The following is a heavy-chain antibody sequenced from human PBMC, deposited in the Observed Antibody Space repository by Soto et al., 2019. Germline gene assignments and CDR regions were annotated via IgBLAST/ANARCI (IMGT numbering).Heavy chain of an antibody. V-gene: IGHV3-7*01. CDR1: GFTFSSYW. CDR2: IKQDGSEK. CDR3: ARGAMVRGVITRYYYYMDV. Sequence: GGSLRLSCAASGFTFSSYWMSWVRQAPGKGLEWVANIKQDGSEKYYVDSVKGRFTISRDNAKNPLYLQMNSLRAEDTAVYYCARGAMVRGVITRYYYYMDVWGKGTTVTVSS. J-gene: IGHJ6*03. D-gene: IGHD3-10*01.